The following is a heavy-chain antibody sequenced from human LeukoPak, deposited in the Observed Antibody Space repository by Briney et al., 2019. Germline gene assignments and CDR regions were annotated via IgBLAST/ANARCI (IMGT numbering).Heavy chain of an antibody. V-gene: IGHV1-2*02. CDR3: ARDLYGSGTFDI. CDR2: INPNSGGT. D-gene: IGHD3-10*01. CDR1: GYTFTGYY. Sequence: ASVKVSCKASGYTFTGYYMHWVRQAPGQGLEWMGWINPNSGGTNYAQKFQGRVIMTRDTSISTAYMELSRLRSDDTAVYYCARDLYGSGTFDIWGQGTMVTVSS. J-gene: IGHJ3*02.